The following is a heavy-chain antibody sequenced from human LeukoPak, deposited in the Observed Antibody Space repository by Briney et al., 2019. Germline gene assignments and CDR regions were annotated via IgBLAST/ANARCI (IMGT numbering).Heavy chain of an antibody. D-gene: IGHD4-17*01. CDR3: ARQHGDYWYFDL. CDR2: TYYRSKWYN. V-gene: IGHV6-1*01. J-gene: IGHJ2*01. Sequence: SQTLSLTCAISGDSVSSNSAAWNWIRQSPSRGLEWLGRTYYRSKWYNDDAVSVKGRITINPDTAKNQFSLQLNSVTAADTAVYYCARQHGDYWYFDLWGRGTLVTVSS. CDR1: GDSVSSNSAA.